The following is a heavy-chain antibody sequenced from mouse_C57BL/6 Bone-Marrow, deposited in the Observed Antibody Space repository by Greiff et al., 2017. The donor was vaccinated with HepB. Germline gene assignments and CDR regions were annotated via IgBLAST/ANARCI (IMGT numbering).Heavy chain of an antibody. Sequence: QVQLQQPGAELVKPGASVKLSCKASGYTFTSYWMHWVKQRPGRGLEWIGRIDPNSGGTKYNEKFKSKATLTVDKPSSTAYMQLSSLTSEDSAVYYCARSLFRITTVVAPYWYFDVWGTGTTVTVSS. D-gene: IGHD1-1*01. CDR3: ARSLFRITTVVAPYWYFDV. J-gene: IGHJ1*03. V-gene: IGHV1-72*01. CDR1: GYTFTSYW. CDR2: IDPNSGGT.